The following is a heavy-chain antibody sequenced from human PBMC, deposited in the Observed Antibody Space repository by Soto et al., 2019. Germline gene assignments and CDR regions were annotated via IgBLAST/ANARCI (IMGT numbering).Heavy chain of an antibody. CDR1: GGSISSYY. D-gene: IGHD2-2*01. V-gene: IGHV4-59*01. CDR3: ARTCSSTSCYHY. Sequence: PSETLSLTCTVSGGSISSYYWSWIRQPPGKGLEWIGYIYYSGSTNYNPSLKSRVTISVDTSKNQFSLKLSSVTAADTAVYYCARTCSSTSCYHYWGQGALVTVSS. J-gene: IGHJ4*02. CDR2: IYYSGST.